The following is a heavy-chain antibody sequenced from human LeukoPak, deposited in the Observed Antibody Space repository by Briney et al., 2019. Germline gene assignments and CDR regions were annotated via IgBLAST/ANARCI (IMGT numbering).Heavy chain of an antibody. CDR1: GLTFSDYA. Sequence: PGRSLRLSCAASGLTFSDYAMTRVRQAPGKGLEWVGFIRNKANGGTADYAASVKGRFTISRDDSKTIAYLQMNSLKTEDTAVYYCSRAYSTGWLGINDYWGQGALVTVSS. V-gene: IGHV3-49*04. CDR3: SRAYSTGWLGINDY. J-gene: IGHJ4*02. CDR2: IRNKANGGTA. D-gene: IGHD6-19*01.